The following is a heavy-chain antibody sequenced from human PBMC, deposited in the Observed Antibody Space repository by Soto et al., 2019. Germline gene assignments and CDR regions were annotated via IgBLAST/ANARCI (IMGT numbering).Heavy chain of an antibody. D-gene: IGHD2-15*01. V-gene: IGHV1-18*04. CDR3: ARDSAFLFGSTGYFDY. CDR1: GYTFANYG. J-gene: IGHJ4*02. CDR2: ISGHDGKT. Sequence: QVELKQSGAAVKKPGASVKVSCRASGYTFANYGITWVRLAPGQGLQWMGWISGHDGKTKSNKNLQDRITMTTDTSTNTAYLELKNLKSEDTAIYYCARDSAFLFGSTGYFDYWGQGTLVSVSS.